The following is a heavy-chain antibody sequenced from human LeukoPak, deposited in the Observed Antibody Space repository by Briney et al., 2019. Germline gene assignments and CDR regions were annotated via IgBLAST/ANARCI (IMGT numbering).Heavy chain of an antibody. Sequence: GGSLRLSCAASGFTVSSNYMSWVRQAPGKGLEWVSVIYSGGSTYYADSVKGRFTIPRDNSKNTLYLQMNSLRAEDTAVYYCARGADSSGYYYYFDYWGQGTLVTVSS. CDR3: ARGADSSGYYYYFDY. CDR2: IYSGGST. CDR1: GFTVSSNY. V-gene: IGHV3-66*01. D-gene: IGHD3-22*01. J-gene: IGHJ4*02.